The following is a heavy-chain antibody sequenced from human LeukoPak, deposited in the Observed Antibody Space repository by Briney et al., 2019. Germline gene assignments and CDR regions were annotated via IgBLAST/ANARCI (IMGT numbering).Heavy chain of an antibody. CDR1: GFTFSSDG. CDR2: IRYDGSNK. J-gene: IGHJ4*02. Sequence: GGSLRLSCAAYGFTFSSDGMHWVRQAPGKGLERVAFIRYDGSNKYYADSVKGRFTISRDNSKNTLYLQMISLRAEDTAVYYWVRDRGTGTTRYFDYWDQGTLVTVSS. V-gene: IGHV3-30*02. D-gene: IGHD1-7*01. CDR3: VRDRGTGTTRYFDY.